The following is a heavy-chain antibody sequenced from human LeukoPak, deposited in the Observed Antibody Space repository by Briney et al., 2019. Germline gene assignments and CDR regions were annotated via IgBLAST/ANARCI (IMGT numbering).Heavy chain of an antibody. D-gene: IGHD3-3*01. CDR3: ARGRDFWSGYYSAFDRPFDY. CDR2: IIPIFGTA. J-gene: IGHJ4*02. CDR1: GGTFSSYA. Sequence: GASVKVSCKASGGTFSSYAISWVRQAPGQGLEWMGGIIPIFGTANYAQKFQGRVTITADKSTSTAYMELSSLRSEDTAVYYCARGRDFWSGYYSAFDRPFDYWGQGTLVTVSS. V-gene: IGHV1-69*06.